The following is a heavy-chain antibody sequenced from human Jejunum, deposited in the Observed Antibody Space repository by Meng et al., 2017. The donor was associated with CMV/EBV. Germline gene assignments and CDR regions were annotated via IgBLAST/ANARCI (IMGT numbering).Heavy chain of an antibody. V-gene: IGHV1-3*01. D-gene: IGHD5-12*01. J-gene: IGHJ4*02. Sequence: SCKASGYSFTNYVIQWLCQDPGQRLEWMGWINVGNGHTEYSQKFKGRVTISRDTSANTAYMEMSSLTSEDTAVYYCARGVFGGYDFYYWGQGTLVTVSS. CDR1: GYSFTNYV. CDR2: INVGNGHT. CDR3: ARGVFGGYDFYY.